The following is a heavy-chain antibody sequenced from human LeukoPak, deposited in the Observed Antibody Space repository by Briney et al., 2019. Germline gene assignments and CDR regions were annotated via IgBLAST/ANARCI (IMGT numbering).Heavy chain of an antibody. J-gene: IGHJ4*02. Sequence: GGSLRLSCAASGFTFSHFWMSWVRQAPGKGLEWVAYIKKTGSETYYVDSVRGRFTISRDNTKNLLYLQMSSLRAEDTAVYYCATDRGWRTSGYYLYYFEYWGQGTLVTFSS. CDR1: GFTFSHFW. D-gene: IGHD3-3*01. CDR3: ATDRGWRTSGYYLYYFEY. CDR2: IKKTGSET. V-gene: IGHV3-7*01.